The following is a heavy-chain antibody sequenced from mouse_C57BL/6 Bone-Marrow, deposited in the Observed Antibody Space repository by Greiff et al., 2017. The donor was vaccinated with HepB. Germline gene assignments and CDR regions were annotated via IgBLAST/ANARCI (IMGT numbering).Heavy chain of an antibody. CDR3: ARSPWDKDWYFDV. D-gene: IGHD4-1*01. J-gene: IGHJ1*03. CDR1: GYTFTSYG. V-gene: IGHV1-81*01. CDR2: IYPRSGNT. Sequence: VKLVESGAELARPGASVKLSCKASGYTFTSYGISWVKQRTGQGLEWIGEIYPRSGNTYYNEKFKGKATLTADKSSSTAYMELRSLTSEDSAVYFCARSPWDKDWYFDVWGTGTTVTVSS.